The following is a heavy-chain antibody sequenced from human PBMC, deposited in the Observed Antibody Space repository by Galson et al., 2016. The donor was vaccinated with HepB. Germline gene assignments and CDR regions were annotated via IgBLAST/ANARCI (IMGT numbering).Heavy chain of an antibody. CDR3: ARLHYDGSVFHPFDC. V-gene: IGHV3-72*01. CDR2: SRNKGSGYST. Sequence: SLRLSCAASGFTFTDYFVDWVRQAPGKGLEWIGRSRNKGSGYSTQHAASVQGRFTMSRDASMNSLYLQMNSLKTEDTAVYYCARLHYDGSVFHPFDCWGQGTLVTVSS. CDR1: GFTFTDYF. J-gene: IGHJ4*02. D-gene: IGHD3-22*01.